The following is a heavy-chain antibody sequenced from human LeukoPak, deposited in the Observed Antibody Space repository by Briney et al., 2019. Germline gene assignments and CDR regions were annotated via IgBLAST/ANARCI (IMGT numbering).Heavy chain of an antibody. CDR2: IYYSGSS. J-gene: IGHJ4*02. Sequence: SETLSLTCTVSGGSISSHYWSWIRQPPGKGLEWIGYIYYSGSSNYNPSLKSRVTISVDTSKNQFSLKLSSVTAADTAVYYCARALYGSSSLFDYWGQGTLATVSS. V-gene: IGHV4-59*11. CDR3: ARALYGSSSLFDY. D-gene: IGHD6-6*01. CDR1: GGSISSHY.